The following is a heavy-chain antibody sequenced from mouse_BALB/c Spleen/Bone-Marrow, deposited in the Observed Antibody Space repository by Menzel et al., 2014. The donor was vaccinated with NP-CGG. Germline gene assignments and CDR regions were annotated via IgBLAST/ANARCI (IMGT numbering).Heavy chain of an antibody. CDR1: GYAFSVYW. Sequence: QVQLQQPGAELVRPGSSVKISCKASGYAFSVYWMNWVKQRPGQGLEWIGQISPGDGGTNYNGKFKGRATLTADKSSNTAYMQLSSLTSEDSAVYFCARGGISVDYWGQGTTLTVSS. CDR2: ISPGDGGT. J-gene: IGHJ2*01. V-gene: IGHV1-80*01. CDR3: ARGGISVDY.